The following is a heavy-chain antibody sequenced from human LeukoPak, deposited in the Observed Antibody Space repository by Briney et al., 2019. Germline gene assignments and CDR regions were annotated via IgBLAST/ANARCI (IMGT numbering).Heavy chain of an antibody. CDR1: GFTFSSYA. CDR2: ISGSGGST. CDR3: AKPPQIWFYFDY. Sequence: PGGSLRLSCAASGFTFSSYATSWVRQAPGKGLEWVSAISGSGGSTYYADSVKGRFTISRDNSKNTLYLQMNSLRAEDTAVYYCAKPPQIWFYFDYWGQGTLVTVSS. V-gene: IGHV3-23*01. J-gene: IGHJ4*02. D-gene: IGHD3-10*01.